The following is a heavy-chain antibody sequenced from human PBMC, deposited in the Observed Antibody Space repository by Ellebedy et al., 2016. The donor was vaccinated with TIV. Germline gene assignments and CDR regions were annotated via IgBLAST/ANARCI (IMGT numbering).Heavy chain of an antibody. Sequence: PGGSLRLSCAASGFTFSSFAMGWVRRTPGKGLEEVSGLHGSGRGIWYSDSVKGRFTISRDNSKNTVYLQMNSLRAEDTAVYYCAKGRGGGSDTSAPRYYFDYWGLGTLVTVSS. CDR1: GFTFSSFA. D-gene: IGHD3-22*01. CDR3: AKGRGGGSDTSAPRYYFDY. CDR2: LHGSGRGI. J-gene: IGHJ4*02. V-gene: IGHV3-23*01.